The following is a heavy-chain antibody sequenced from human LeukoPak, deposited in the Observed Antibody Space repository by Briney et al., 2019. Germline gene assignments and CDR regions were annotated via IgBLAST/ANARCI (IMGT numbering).Heavy chain of an antibody. CDR3: ARLDYYDSSGYYPYYFDY. CDR1: GGSISSYY. Sequence: SETLSLTCTVSGGSISSYYWSWIRQPAGKGLEWIGRIYTSGSTNYNPSLKSRVTMSVDTSKNQFSLKLSSVTAADTAVYYCARLDYYDSSGYYPYYFDYWGQGTLVTVSS. CDR2: IYTSGST. D-gene: IGHD3-22*01. V-gene: IGHV4-4*07. J-gene: IGHJ4*02.